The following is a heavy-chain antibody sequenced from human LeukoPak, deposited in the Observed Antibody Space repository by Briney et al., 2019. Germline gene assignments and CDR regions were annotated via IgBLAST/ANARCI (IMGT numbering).Heavy chain of an antibody. Sequence: GGSLRLSCVASGFTFSNHAMHWVRQAPGKGLEWVAIIASDGTKAYYADSVKGRFSISRDNSKNTVDLQMNTLRTEDTAIYYCAKDRSQEAIYKGALDVWAKGPRSPSP. V-gene: IGHV3-30-3*01. CDR2: IASDGTKA. D-gene: IGHD5-24*01. J-gene: IGHJ6*02. CDR1: GFTFSNHA. CDR3: AKDRSQEAIYKGALDV.